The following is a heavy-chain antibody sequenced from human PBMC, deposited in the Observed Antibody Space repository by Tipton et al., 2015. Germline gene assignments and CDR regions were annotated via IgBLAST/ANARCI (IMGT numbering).Heavy chain of an antibody. D-gene: IGHD1-26*01. CDR2: ISGYGGSGGST. V-gene: IGHV3-23*01. J-gene: IGHJ4*02. CDR1: GFTFSSYA. CDR3: AKDLLGAVGIDY. Sequence: LSLTCAASGFTFSSYAMSWVRQAPGKGLEWVSAISGYGGSGGSTHFADSVKGRFTVSRDNSKNTLYLQMNSLRVDDTAVYYCAKDLLGAVGIDYWGQGTLVTVSS.